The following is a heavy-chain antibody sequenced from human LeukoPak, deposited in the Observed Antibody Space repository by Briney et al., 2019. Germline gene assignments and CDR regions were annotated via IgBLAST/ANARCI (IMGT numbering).Heavy chain of an antibody. Sequence: SETLSLTCAVYGGSFSGYYWSWIRQPPGKGLEWIGEINHSGSTNYNPSLKSRVAISVDTSKNQFSLKLSSVTAADTAVYYCANYVWGSTFDYWGQGILVTVSS. D-gene: IGHD3-16*01. CDR1: GGSFSGYY. CDR2: INHSGST. J-gene: IGHJ4*02. CDR3: ANYVWGSTFDY. V-gene: IGHV4-34*01.